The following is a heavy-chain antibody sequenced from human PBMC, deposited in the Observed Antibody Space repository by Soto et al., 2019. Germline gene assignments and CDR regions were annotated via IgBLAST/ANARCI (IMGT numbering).Heavy chain of an antibody. CDR1: GASISSGGYY. D-gene: IGHD3-9*01. Sequence: VQLQESGPGLVRPSQTLSLTCTVSGASISSGGYYWTWIRQHPGKGLEWIGYIYYSGSTYYNPSLRSRVTISVDTSSDQFSLKLTSVTAADTAVYYCARTGGSVLYYGMDVWGQGTTVTVSS. CDR2: IYYSGST. J-gene: IGHJ6*02. CDR3: ARTGGSVLYYGMDV. V-gene: IGHV4-31*03.